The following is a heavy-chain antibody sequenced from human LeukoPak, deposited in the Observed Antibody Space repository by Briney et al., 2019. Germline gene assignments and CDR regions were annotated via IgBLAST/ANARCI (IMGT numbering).Heavy chain of an antibody. D-gene: IGHD2-2*01. CDR3: ARQLETTSWFDY. V-gene: IGHV1-2*06. Sequence: ASVKVSCKASGYTFSDYYLHWVRLAPGQGLEWMGRISPNSGGTDYAQKFQGKVTMTRDASISTVFMDLNRLRSDDTAIYYCARQLETTSWFDYWGQGTLVIVSS. CDR1: GYTFSDYY. CDR2: ISPNSGGT. J-gene: IGHJ4*02.